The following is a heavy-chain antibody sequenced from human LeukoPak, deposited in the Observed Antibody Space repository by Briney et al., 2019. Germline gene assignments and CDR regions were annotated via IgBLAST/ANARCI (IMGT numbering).Heavy chain of an antibody. CDR3: ARSDYVWGTHRRAFDI. CDR1: GGSISSGDYY. D-gene: IGHD3-16*01. V-gene: IGHV4-30-4*01. CDR2: IYYSGST. Sequence: PSETLSLTCTVSGGSISSGDYYWSWIRQPPGKGLEWIGYIYYSGSTYYNPSLKSRVTISVDTSKNQFSLKLSSVTAAGTAVYYCARSDYVWGTHRRAFDIWGQGTMVTVSS. J-gene: IGHJ3*02.